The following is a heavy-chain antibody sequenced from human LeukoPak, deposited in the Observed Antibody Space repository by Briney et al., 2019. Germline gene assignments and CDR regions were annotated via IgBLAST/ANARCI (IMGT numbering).Heavy chain of an antibody. CDR2: IYPGDSDT. D-gene: IGHD3-16*01. V-gene: IGHV5-51*01. J-gene: IGHJ5*02. CDR1: GYSFTSYW. Sequence: GESLKISCKGSGYSFTSYWIGWVRQMPGKGLEWMGIIYPGDSDTRYSPSFQGQVTISADKSISTAYLQWSSLKASDTAMYYCAGDVLGEFPPLWFDPWGQGTLVTVSS. CDR3: AGDVLGEFPPLWFDP.